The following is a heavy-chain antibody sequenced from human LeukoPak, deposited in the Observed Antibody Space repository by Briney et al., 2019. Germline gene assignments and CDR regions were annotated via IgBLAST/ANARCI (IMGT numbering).Heavy chain of an antibody. Sequence: GGSLRLSCAASGFTLSNYSRNWVRQAPGKGLEWVALISSSSSYIFYADSLKGRFTISRDNAKNSLYLQMNSLRADDTAVYYCARDLAYGDDGLWGQGTLVTVSS. CDR1: GFTLSNYS. CDR3: ARDLAYGDDGL. V-gene: IGHV3-21*01. CDR2: ISSSSSYI. D-gene: IGHD4-17*01. J-gene: IGHJ4*02.